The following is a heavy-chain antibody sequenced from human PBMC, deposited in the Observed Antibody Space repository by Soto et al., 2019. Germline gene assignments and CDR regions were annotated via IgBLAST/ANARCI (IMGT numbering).Heavy chain of an antibody. Sequence: PSETLSLTCTVSGGSISSGGYYWSWIRQHPGKGLEWIGYIYYSGSTYYNPFLKSRVTISVDTSKNQFSLKLSSVTAADTAVYYCARDSGSGLQDYWGQGTLVTVSS. CDR1: GGSISSGGYY. J-gene: IGHJ4*02. CDR3: ARDSGSGLQDY. V-gene: IGHV4-31*03. CDR2: IYYSGST. D-gene: IGHD5-12*01.